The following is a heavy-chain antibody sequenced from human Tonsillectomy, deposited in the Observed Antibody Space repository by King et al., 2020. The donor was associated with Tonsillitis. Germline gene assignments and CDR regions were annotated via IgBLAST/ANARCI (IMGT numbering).Heavy chain of an antibody. Sequence: DVQLVESGGGLVKPGGSLRLSCAASGLTFSSYSMNWVRQAPGKGLEWVSSISSYSTYIYYADSVKGRFTISRDNAKNSLYLQMNSLRAEDTAVYYCARELAGVMAANYFYYMDVWGKGTTVTVSS. J-gene: IGHJ6*03. D-gene: IGHD6-6*01. V-gene: IGHV3-21*01. CDR3: ARELAGVMAANYFYYMDV. CDR1: GLTFSSYS. CDR2: ISSYSTYI.